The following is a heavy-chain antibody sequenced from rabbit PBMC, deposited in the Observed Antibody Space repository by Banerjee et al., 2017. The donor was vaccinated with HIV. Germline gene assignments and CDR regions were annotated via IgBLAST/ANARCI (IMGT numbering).Heavy chain of an antibody. D-gene: IGHD4-1*01. CDR3: TRSQVAGAWDL. J-gene: IGHJ3*01. Sequence: QEQLEESGGDLVKPGASLTLTCTASGFSFSSSYWICWVRQAPGKGLEWIACIYTSSGGSTYYANWAKGRFTISKTSSTTVTLQMTSLTAADTATYFCTRSQVAGAWDLWGQGTLAPS. CDR1: GFSFSSSYW. CDR2: IYTSSGGST. V-gene: IGHV1S45*01.